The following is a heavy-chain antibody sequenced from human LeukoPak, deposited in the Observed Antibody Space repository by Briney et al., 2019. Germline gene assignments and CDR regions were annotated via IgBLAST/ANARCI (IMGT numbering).Heavy chain of an antibody. D-gene: IGHD3-9*01. CDR3: ARYLPRLFWSGERSEYYFYYLDV. V-gene: IGHV1-18*01. CDR2: ISAYNGHR. CDR1: GYNFTNYG. Sequence: GASVKVSCKASGYNFTNYGIPWVRQAPGQGLEYMGWISAYNGHRNYAQKFQGRVAMTTDTSTNTAHMDLRRLRSDDKAVYYCARYLPRLFWSGERSEYYFYYLDVWGRGTTVTVSS. J-gene: IGHJ6*03.